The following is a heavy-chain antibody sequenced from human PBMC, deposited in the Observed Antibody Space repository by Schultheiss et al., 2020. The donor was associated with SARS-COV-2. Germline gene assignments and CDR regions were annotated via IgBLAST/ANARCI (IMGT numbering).Heavy chain of an antibody. D-gene: IGHD3-3*01. Sequence: SETLSLTCAVYGGSFSGYYWGWIRQPPGKGLEWIGYIYYSGSTNYNPSLKSRVTISVDTSKNQFSLKLSSVTAADTAVYYCAKDEEVDFWSGWSREGAPADYWGQGTLVTVAS. J-gene: IGHJ4*02. CDR1: GGSFSGYY. V-gene: IGHV4-34*11. CDR3: AKDEEVDFWSGWSREGAPADY. CDR2: IYYSGST.